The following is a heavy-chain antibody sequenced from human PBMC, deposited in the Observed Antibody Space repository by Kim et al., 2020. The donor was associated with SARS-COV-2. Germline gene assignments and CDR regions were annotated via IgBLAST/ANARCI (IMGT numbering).Heavy chain of an antibody. J-gene: IGHJ6*02. Sequence: GGSLRLSCTASGFTFSDHYFSWILQAPGKGLEWVSYISTSFSDFYYADSVKGRFTSSRDTTKNSLYLQRNSLSAEDTAIYYCARGHYGLDIWGQGTTVTVSS. CDR2: ISTSFSDF. CDR1: GFTFSDHY. CDR3: ARGHYGLDI. V-gene: IGHV3-11*01.